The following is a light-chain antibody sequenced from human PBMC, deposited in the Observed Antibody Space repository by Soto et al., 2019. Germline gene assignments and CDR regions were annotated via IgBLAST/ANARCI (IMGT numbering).Light chain of an antibody. Sequence: QSALTQPPSASGSPGQSVTISCTGTKNDIGVYDFVSWYQHHPGKSPRLIIYEVVQRPSGVPARFSVSKSGNTASLTVSGLQAADEADYFCKSYAGSNTYVFGSGTKLTVL. CDR1: KNDIGVYDF. CDR2: EVV. V-gene: IGLV2-8*01. CDR3: KSYAGSNTYV. J-gene: IGLJ1*01.